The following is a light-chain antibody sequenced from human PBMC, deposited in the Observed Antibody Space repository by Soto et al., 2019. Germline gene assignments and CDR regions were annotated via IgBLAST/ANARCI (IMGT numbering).Light chain of an antibody. CDR1: RSDVGGYNY. V-gene: IGLV2-14*01. Sequence: QSALTQPASVSGSPGQSMTISCTGTRSDVGGYNYVSWYQQHPGKAPKLMIYEVSNRPSGVSIRFSGSKSGNTASLTISGLQVEDEADYYCSSYTTSSTLVFGTGTKLTVL. CDR2: EVS. J-gene: IGLJ1*01. CDR3: SSYTTSSTLV.